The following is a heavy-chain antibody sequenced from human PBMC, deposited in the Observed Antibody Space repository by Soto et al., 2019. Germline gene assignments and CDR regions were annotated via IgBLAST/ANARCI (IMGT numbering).Heavy chain of an antibody. CDR2: IYPGDSDT. CDR1: GYSFTSYW. Sequence: GESLKISCKGSGYSFTSYWIGWVRQMPGKGLEWMGIIYPGDSDTRYSQSFQGQVTSSADQSISTAYLQWSSLKASATAMYYCATAHYDFWSGYYTGIDYWGQGTLVTVSS. V-gene: IGHV5-51*01. CDR3: ATAHYDFWSGYYTGIDY. J-gene: IGHJ4*02. D-gene: IGHD3-3*01.